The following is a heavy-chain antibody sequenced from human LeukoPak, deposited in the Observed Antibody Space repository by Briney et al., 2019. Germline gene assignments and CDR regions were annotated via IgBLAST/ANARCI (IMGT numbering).Heavy chain of an antibody. D-gene: IGHD2-2*01. V-gene: IGHV4-59*12. J-gene: IGHJ4*02. Sequence: PSETLSLTCTVSGGSISSYYWSWIRQPPGKGLEWIGYIYYSGSTNYNPSLKSRVTISVDKSKNQFSLKLSSVTAADTAVYYCARASGGYCSSTSCYPVDYWGQGTLVTVSS. CDR3: ARASGGYCSSTSCYPVDY. CDR2: IYYSGST. CDR1: GGSISSYY.